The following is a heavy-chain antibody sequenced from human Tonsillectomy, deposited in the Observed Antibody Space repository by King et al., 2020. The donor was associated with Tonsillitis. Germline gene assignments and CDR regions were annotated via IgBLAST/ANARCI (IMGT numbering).Heavy chain of an antibody. CDR2: INSDGSST. D-gene: IGHD3-22*01. Sequence: VQLVESGGGLVQPGGSLRLSCAASGFTFSTYWMHWVRHAPGKGLVWVSRINSDGSSTSYADSVKGRFTISRDNAKNTLYLQMNSLRAEDTAVYYCARDPFSGYYAYWGQGTLVTVSS. J-gene: IGHJ4*02. CDR1: GFTFSTYW. CDR3: ARDPFSGYYAY. V-gene: IGHV3-74*01.